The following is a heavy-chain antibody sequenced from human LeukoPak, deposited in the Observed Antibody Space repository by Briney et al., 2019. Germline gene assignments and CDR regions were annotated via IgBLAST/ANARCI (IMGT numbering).Heavy chain of an antibody. CDR1: GFTFSSYS. Sequence: GGSLRLSCAASGFTFSSYSMNWVRQAPGKGLEWVSSISSSSSTIYYADSVKGRFTISRDNAKNSLYLQMNSLRAEDTAVYYCARPYSIDAFDIWGQGTMVTVSS. J-gene: IGHJ3*02. CDR3: ARPYSIDAFDI. D-gene: IGHD2-8*01. CDR2: ISSSSSTI. V-gene: IGHV3-48*04.